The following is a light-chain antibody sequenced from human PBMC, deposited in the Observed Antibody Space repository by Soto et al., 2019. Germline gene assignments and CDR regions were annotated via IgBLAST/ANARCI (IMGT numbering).Light chain of an antibody. CDR1: SSDIGPYNY. CDR3: SSYTSRTTLVI. J-gene: IGLJ2*01. CDR2: DVN. Sequence: QAVVTQPASVSGSPGQSITISCTGTSSDIGPYNYVTWYQQHPGKAPKLIIYDVNNRPSGVSNRFSGSKSGNTASLTISGLQAEDEADYYCSSYTSRTTLVIFGGGTKLTVL. V-gene: IGLV2-14*03.